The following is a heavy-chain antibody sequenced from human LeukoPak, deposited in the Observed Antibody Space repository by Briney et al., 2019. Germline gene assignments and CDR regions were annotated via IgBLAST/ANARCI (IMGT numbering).Heavy chain of an antibody. V-gene: IGHV4-4*07. CDR1: GGSISSYY. CDR3: AREAGGTTEFYFDY. D-gene: IGHD1-7*01. CDR2: IYTSGST. J-gene: IGHJ4*02. Sequence: SETLSLTCTVSGGSISSYYWSWIRQPAGKGLEWIGRIYTSGSTNYNPSLKSRVTISVDTSKNQFSLKLSSVTAADTAVYYCAREAGGTTEFYFDYWGQGTLVTVSS.